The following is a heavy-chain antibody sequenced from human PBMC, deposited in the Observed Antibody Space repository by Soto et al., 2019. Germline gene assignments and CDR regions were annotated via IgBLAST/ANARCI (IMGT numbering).Heavy chain of an antibody. V-gene: IGHV3-23*01. CDR1: GFTFSSYA. CDR3: AREGLDFWSGYSDDAWVDS. CDR2: ISESAGST. J-gene: IGHJ4*02. Sequence: EVQLLESGGGLVQPGGSLRLSCAASGFTFSSYAMSWVRQAPGKGLEWVSSISESAGSTYYADSVKGRFTISRDNSKNTVSLQMNSLRAEDTAVYYCAREGLDFWSGYSDDAWVDSWGQGTLVTVSS. D-gene: IGHD3-3*01.